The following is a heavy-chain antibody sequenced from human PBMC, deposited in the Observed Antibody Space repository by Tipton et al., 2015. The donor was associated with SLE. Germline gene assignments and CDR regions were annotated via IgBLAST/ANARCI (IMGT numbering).Heavy chain of an antibody. D-gene: IGHD3-10*01. Sequence: GSLRLSCAASGFTFSSYWMSWVHQAPGKGLEWVANIKQDGSEKYYVDSVKGRFTISRDNAKNLLYQQMNSLRAEDTAVYYCAGLEGLWFGENYFDYWGQGTLVTVSS. CDR2: IKQDGSEK. CDR1: GFTFSSYW. V-gene: IGHV3-7*03. J-gene: IGHJ4*02. CDR3: AGLEGLWFGENYFDY.